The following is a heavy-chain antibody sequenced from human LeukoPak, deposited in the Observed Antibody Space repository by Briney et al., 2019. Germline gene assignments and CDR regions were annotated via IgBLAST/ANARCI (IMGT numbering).Heavy chain of an antibody. Sequence: SETLSLTCAVYGGSFSGYYWSWIRQPPGNGLEWIGEINHSGSTNYNPSLKSRVTISVDTSKNQFSLKLSSVTAADTAVYYCARVGAIEYSSSSGRFYFDYWGQGTLVTVSS. D-gene: IGHD6-6*01. CDR3: ARVGAIEYSSSSGRFYFDY. CDR2: INHSGST. V-gene: IGHV4-34*01. CDR1: GGSFSGYY. J-gene: IGHJ4*02.